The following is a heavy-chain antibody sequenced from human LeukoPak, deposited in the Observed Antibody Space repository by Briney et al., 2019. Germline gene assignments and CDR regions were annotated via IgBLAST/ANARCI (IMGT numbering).Heavy chain of an antibody. D-gene: IGHD6-19*01. V-gene: IGHV3-66*01. CDR2: IYSGGST. CDR1: GFTVSSNF. Sequence: PGGSLRLSCAASGFTVSSNFMSWVRQAPGKGLEWVSVIYSGGSTYYADSVKGRFTFSRDNSKNTLYLQMNCLRVEDTAVYYCALGLVTDYWGQGTLVTVSS. CDR3: ALGLVTDY. J-gene: IGHJ4*02.